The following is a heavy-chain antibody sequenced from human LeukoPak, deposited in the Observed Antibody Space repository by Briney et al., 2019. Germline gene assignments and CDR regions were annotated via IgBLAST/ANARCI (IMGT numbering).Heavy chain of an antibody. J-gene: IGHJ4*02. CDR1: GVTFSSHW. CDR3: SRTVPATPGRDFDY. Sequence: GGSLRLSCVVSGVTFSSHWMSWVRQAPGKGLEWVANIKQDGSERYYVDSVKGRFTISRDNAKNSVFLQMNSLRAEDTAVYYCSRTVPATPGRDFDYWGQGTLVTVSS. V-gene: IGHV3-7*03. CDR2: IKQDGSER. D-gene: IGHD1-26*01.